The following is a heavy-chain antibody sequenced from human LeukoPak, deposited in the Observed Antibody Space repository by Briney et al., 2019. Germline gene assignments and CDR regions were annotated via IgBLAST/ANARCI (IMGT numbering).Heavy chain of an antibody. D-gene: IGHD3-16*01. J-gene: IGHJ4*02. V-gene: IGHV7-4-1*02. CDR3: ARLGGDS. CDR2: IHTNTGDP. CDR1: GYSFTSDA. Sequence: ASVKISCKASGYSFTSDAMNWLRQAPGQGLEFMGRIHTNTGDPTYARGFTGRFVFSMDTSVSTAYLQINSLKAADTGIYFCARLGGDSWGQGTLVIVSS.